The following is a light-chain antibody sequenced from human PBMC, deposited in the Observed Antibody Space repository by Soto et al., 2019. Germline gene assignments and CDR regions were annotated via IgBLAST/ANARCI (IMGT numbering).Light chain of an antibody. J-gene: IGLJ2*01. V-gene: IGLV2-11*01. Sequence: QSALPQPRSVSGSPGQSVTISCTGTSSDIGGSNFVSWYQQHPGKAPKLMIYDVTKRPSGVPDRFSGSKSGNTASLTISGLQAEDEADYYCCSGTGRVVFGGGTKLTVL. CDR3: CSGTGRVV. CDR1: SSDIGGSNF. CDR2: DVT.